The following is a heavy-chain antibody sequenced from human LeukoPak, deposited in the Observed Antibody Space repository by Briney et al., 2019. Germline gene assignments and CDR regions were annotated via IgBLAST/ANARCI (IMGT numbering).Heavy chain of an antibody. D-gene: IGHD2-15*01. CDR1: GFTFSSYG. V-gene: IGHV3-30*02. Sequence: PGGSLRLSCAASGFTFSSYGMHWVRQAPGKGLEWVAFIRYDGSNKYYADSVKGRFTTSRDNSKNTLYLQMNSLRAEDTAVYYCAKDRRTGLAALIVVVVAATPPDYWGQGTLVTVSS. CDR3: AKDRRTGLAALIVVVVAATPPDY. J-gene: IGHJ4*02. CDR2: IRYDGSNK.